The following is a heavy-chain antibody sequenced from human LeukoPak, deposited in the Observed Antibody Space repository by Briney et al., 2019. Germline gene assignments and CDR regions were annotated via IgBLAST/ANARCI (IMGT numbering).Heavy chain of an antibody. J-gene: IGHJ5*02. CDR3: ARHSVPTYYYGSGSYYENWFDP. D-gene: IGHD3-10*01. V-gene: IGHV4-39*01. CDR2: IYYIGSP. Sequence: PSETLSLTCTVSVGSISIISYYWGWIRQPPGKGLEWIVSIYYIGSPYYNPSLKSRVTISVDTFKNQFSLKLSSVTAADTAVYYCARHSVPTYYYGSGSYYENWFDPWGRGTLVTVSS. CDR1: VGSISIISYY.